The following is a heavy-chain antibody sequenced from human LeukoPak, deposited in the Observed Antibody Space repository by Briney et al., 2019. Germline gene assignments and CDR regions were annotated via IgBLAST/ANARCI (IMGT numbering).Heavy chain of an antibody. CDR2: IWYDGSNK. J-gene: IGHJ4*02. V-gene: IGHV3-33*01. D-gene: IGHD2-2*01. Sequence: GRSLRLSCAASGFTFSSYGMHWVRQAPGKGLEWVAVIWYDGSNKYYADSVKGRFTISSDNSKNTLYLQMNSLRAEDTAVYYCARDSKKVPAARFDYWGQGTLVTVSS. CDR1: GFTFSSYG. CDR3: ARDSKKVPAARFDY.